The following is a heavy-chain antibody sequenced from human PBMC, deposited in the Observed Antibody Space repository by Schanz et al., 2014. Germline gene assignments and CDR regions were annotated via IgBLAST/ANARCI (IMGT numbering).Heavy chain of an antibody. D-gene: IGHD3-10*01. Sequence: QVQLVQSGAEVKKPGASVKVSCKPSGGTFVTFFFTWVRQAPGQGPQWMGRISPLLGVANYAQEFQGRLTITADTSTSTAYMELSSLRSEDTAMYYCATDLPRDYGSGTYYYFDYWGQGTLVTVSS. V-gene: IGHV1-69*04. CDR3: ATDLPRDYGSGTYYYFDY. CDR1: GGTFVTFF. CDR2: ISPLLGVA. J-gene: IGHJ4*02.